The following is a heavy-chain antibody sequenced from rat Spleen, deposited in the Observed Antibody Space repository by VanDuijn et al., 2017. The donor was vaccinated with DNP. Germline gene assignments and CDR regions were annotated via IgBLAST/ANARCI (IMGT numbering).Heavy chain of an antibody. D-gene: IGHD1-11*01. V-gene: IGHV5-19*01. CDR3: TTDFEGGY. CDR2: ITASGGST. CDR1: GFTFSFYG. J-gene: IGHJ2*01. Sequence: EVQLVESGGGLVQPGRSLKLSCAASGFTFSFYGMAWVRQAPKKGLEWVASITASGGSTSYRDSVKGRFTISRDNAKSTLYLQMDSLRSKDTATYYCTTDFEGGYWGQGVMVTVSS.